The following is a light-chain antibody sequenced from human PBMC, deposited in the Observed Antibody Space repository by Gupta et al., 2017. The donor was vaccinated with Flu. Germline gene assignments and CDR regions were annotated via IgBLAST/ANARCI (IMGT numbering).Light chain of an antibody. CDR2: AAS. CDR1: QTISSY. V-gene: IGKV1-39*01. Sequence: PSFVYASVGDRVTSKSRATQTISSYLNWYQQKPGKAPKLLIYAASSRQSGVPSKFSGSGSGTDFTLTISRLQPEDFATYYCRQSDSTSWTFGQGTKVEIK. CDR3: RQSDSTSWT. J-gene: IGKJ1*01.